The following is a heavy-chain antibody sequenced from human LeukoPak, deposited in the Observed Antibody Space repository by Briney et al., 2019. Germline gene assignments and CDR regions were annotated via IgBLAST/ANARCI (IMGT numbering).Heavy chain of an antibody. Sequence: ASVEVSFKASGYPFTSYGNSWGRPAPGQGLEWVGWINAYNGNTNYAQKLQGRVTMTTDTSTSTAYMELRSLRSDDTAVYYCARVEEDCSGGSCYLYYYYYMDVWGKGTTVTVSS. CDR3: ARVEEDCSGGSCYLYYYYYMDV. CDR2: INAYNGNT. D-gene: IGHD2-15*01. CDR1: GYPFTSYG. J-gene: IGHJ6*03. V-gene: IGHV1-18*01.